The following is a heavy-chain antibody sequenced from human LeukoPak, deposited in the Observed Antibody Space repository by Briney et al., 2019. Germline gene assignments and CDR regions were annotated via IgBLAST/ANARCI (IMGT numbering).Heavy chain of an antibody. CDR1: GFTFNNYR. V-gene: IGHV3-7*01. CDR3: ASGGRPFY. Sequence: GGSLRLSCAVSGFTFNNYRMNWVRQAPGKGLEWVANINEDGSARYYVDSVKGRFTISRDNAKNSLYLQVNSLRAEDTAVYYCASGGRPFYWGQGTLVTVSS. CDR2: INEDGSAR. D-gene: IGHD3-3*01. J-gene: IGHJ4*02.